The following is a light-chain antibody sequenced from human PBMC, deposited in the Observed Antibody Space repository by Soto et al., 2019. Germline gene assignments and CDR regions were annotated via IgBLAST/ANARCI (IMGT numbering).Light chain of an antibody. J-gene: IGLJ1*01. V-gene: IGLV2-14*01. CDR3: SSYTTSTTLVV. CDR2: KVS. Sequence: QSALTQPASVSGSPGQSITISCTGTSSDVGGYNYVSWYQQHPGKAPKLMIYKVSSRPSGVSNRFSGSRSGNTASLTISGLQAEDEADYYCSSYTTSTTLVVFATGTKLTVL. CDR1: SSDVGGYNY.